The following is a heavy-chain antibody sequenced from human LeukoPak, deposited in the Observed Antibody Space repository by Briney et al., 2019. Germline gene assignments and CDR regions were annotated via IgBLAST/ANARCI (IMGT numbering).Heavy chain of an antibody. CDR3: AKTHRYCSSTSCYLPYYYYYMDV. CDR2: INPNSGGT. D-gene: IGHD2-2*01. Sequence: ASVKVSCKASGFTFSNYDINWVRQAPGQGLEWMGWINPNSGGTNYAQKFQGRVTMTRDTSIGTAYMELSRLRSDDTAFYYCAKTHRYCSSTSCYLPYYYYYMDVWGKGTTVTVSS. J-gene: IGHJ6*03. V-gene: IGHV1-2*02. CDR1: GFTFSNYD.